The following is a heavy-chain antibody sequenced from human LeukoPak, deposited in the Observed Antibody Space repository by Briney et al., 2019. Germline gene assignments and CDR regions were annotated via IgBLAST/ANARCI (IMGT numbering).Heavy chain of an antibody. V-gene: IGHV1-24*01. CDR2: FDPEDGET. D-gene: IGHD2-15*01. CDR3: ATVAVVAATLAFDY. Sequence: ASVKVSCKVSGYTLTELSMHWVRQAPGKGLEWMGGFDPEDGETIYAQKFQGRVTMTEDTSTDTAYMELSSLRSEDTAVYYCATVAVVAATLAFDYWGQGTLDTVSS. J-gene: IGHJ4*02. CDR1: GYTLTELS.